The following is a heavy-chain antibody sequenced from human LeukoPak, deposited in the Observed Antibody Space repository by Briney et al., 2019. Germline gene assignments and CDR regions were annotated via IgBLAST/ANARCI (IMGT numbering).Heavy chain of an antibody. CDR1: GFTFSGYW. CDR3: ARDPSRRYTYGYGDC. J-gene: IGHJ4*02. Sequence: PGGSLRLSCAASGFTFSGYWMNWVRQPPGKGLEWVANINQDGSEKYYVDSVKGRFTISRDNARSSLYLQMNSLRAEDTGLYYCARDPSRRYTYGYGDCWGQGTLVTVSS. D-gene: IGHD5-18*01. V-gene: IGHV3-7*01. CDR2: INQDGSEK.